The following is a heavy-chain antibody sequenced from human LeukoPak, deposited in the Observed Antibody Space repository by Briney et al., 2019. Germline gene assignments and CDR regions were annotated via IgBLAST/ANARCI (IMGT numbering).Heavy chain of an antibody. V-gene: IGHV3-30*18. CDR1: GFTFSSYG. CDR3: AKHSGSYQTAFDY. Sequence: QPGRSLRVSCAASGFTFSSYGMHWVRQAPGKGLEWVAVISYDGSNKYYADSVKGRFTISRDNSKNTLYLQMNSLRAEDTAVYYCAKHSGSYQTAFDYWGQGTLVTVSS. J-gene: IGHJ4*02. CDR2: ISYDGSNK. D-gene: IGHD1-26*01.